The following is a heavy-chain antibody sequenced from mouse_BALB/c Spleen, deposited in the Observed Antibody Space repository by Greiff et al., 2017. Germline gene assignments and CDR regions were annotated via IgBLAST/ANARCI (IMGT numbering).Heavy chain of an antibody. CDR1: GYSFTSYY. CDR2: IDPFNGGT. J-gene: IGHJ2*01. Sequence: VHVKQSGPELMKPGASVKISCKASGYSFTSYYMHWVKQSHGKSLEWIGYIDPFNGGTSYNQKFKGKATLTVDKSSSTAYMHLSSLTSEDSAVYYCARNLYYGSSYFDYWGQGTTLTVSS. CDR3: ARNLYYGSSYFDY. D-gene: IGHD1-1*01. V-gene: IGHV1S135*01.